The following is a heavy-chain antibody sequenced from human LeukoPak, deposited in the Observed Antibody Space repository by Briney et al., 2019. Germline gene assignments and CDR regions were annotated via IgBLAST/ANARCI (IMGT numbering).Heavy chain of an antibody. CDR1: GYTFTSYD. Sequence: GASVKVSCKASGYTFTSYDINWVRQATGQGLEWMGWMNPNSGNTGYAQKFQGRVTMTRNTSISTAYMELSSLRSEDTAVYYCARGFKDKLMATIGSDFDYRGQGTLVTVSS. D-gene: IGHD5-24*01. J-gene: IGHJ4*02. CDR2: MNPNSGNT. V-gene: IGHV1-8*01. CDR3: ARGFKDKLMATIGSDFDY.